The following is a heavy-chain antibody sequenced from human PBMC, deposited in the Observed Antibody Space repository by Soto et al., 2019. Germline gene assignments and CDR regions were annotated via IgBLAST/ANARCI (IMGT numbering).Heavy chain of an antibody. CDR1: GSTFTRYG. CDR3: ARDQGIWTGYNYFDY. Sequence: ASVKVSCKASGSTFTRYGISWVRPAAGEGLEGMGWVTAYNGNANYAQKLQGSVTMTTDTSTSTADMERESLRSDDTAVYYGARDQGIWTGYNYFDYCGQGTLVTVSS. CDR2: VTAYNGNA. D-gene: IGHD3-9*01. J-gene: IGHJ4*02. V-gene: IGHV1-18*04.